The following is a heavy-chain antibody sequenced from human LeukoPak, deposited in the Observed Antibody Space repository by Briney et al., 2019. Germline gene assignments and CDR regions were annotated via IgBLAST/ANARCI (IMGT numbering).Heavy chain of an antibody. Sequence: ASVKVSCKASGGTFSSYAISWVRQAPGQGLEWMGGIIPIFGTANYAQKFQGRVTITADESTSTAYMELSSLRSEDTAVYYCARGGWYYYGSGSYYNHPYYYYYMDVWGKGTTVTISS. CDR1: GGTFSSYA. J-gene: IGHJ6*03. V-gene: IGHV1-69*13. D-gene: IGHD3-10*01. CDR3: ARGGWYYYGSGSYYNHPYYYYYMDV. CDR2: IIPIFGTA.